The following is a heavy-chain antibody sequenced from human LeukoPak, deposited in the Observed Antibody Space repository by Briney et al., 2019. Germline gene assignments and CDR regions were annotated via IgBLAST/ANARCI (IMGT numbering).Heavy chain of an antibody. Sequence: PGGSLRLSCAASGFTFSDYYMSWIRQAPGKGLEWVSYISSSGSTIYYADSVKGRFTISRDNAKNSLYLQMNSLRAEDTAVYYCAGDGAATRTYYYYGMDVWGQGTTVTVSS. CDR2: ISSSGSTI. CDR3: AGDGAATRTYYYYGMDV. D-gene: IGHD6-25*01. V-gene: IGHV3-11*01. J-gene: IGHJ6*02. CDR1: GFTFSDYY.